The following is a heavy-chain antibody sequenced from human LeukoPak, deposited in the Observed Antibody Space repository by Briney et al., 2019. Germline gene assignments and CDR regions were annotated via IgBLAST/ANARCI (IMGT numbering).Heavy chain of an antibody. CDR2: ISSSGSTI. Sequence: GGSLRLSCAASEFSVGSNYMTWVRQAPGKGLEWVSYISSSGSTIYYADSVKGRFTISRDNAKNSLYLQMNSLRAEDTAVYYCARRIYYYGSGSYYNWNAFDIWGQGTMVTVSS. V-gene: IGHV3-11*01. J-gene: IGHJ3*02. CDR3: ARRIYYYGSGSYYNWNAFDI. CDR1: EFSVGSNY. D-gene: IGHD3-10*01.